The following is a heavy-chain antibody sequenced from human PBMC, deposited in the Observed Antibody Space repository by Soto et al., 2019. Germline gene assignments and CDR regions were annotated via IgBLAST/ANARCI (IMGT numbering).Heavy chain of an antibody. D-gene: IGHD2-2*01. J-gene: IGHJ4*02. Sequence: GGSLRLSCAASGFTFSNSLMHWVRQVSGKGLEWVSRINADGTSTSYADSVKGRFTISRDNAKNTLYLHVNSLRAEDTAVYYCVKVLARGVGVPRFYFDSWGKGALVKVS. CDR3: VKVLARGVGVPRFYFDS. V-gene: IGHV3-74*01. CDR2: INADGTST. CDR1: GFTFSNSL.